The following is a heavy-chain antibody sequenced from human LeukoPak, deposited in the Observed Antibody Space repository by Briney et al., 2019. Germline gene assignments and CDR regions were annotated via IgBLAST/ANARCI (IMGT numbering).Heavy chain of an antibody. J-gene: IGHJ4*02. Sequence: ASVKVSCKASGYSFTSHYMHWVRQAPGQGLEWLGLINPSGSSTLYAQKFQGRVTMTRDMSTTTDYMELSSLRSEDTAVYYCASFADYYGSGSYYRGFDYWGQGTLVTVSS. CDR1: GYSFTSHY. CDR3: ASFADYYGSGSYYRGFDY. D-gene: IGHD3-10*01. CDR2: INPSGSST. V-gene: IGHV1-46*01.